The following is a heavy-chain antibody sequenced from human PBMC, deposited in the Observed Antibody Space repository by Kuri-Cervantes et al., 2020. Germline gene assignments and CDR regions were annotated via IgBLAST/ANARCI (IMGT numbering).Heavy chain of an antibody. D-gene: IGHD2-21*01. CDR1: GYTFTSYY. Sequence: SVKVSCKASGYTFTSYYMHWVRQAPGQRLEWMGGIIPIFGTANYAQKFQGRVTITADESTSTAYMELSSLRSEDTAVYYCARVDSLAEYFQHWGQGTLVTVSS. CDR3: ARVDSLAEYFQH. V-gene: IGHV1-69*13. J-gene: IGHJ1*01. CDR2: IIPIFGTA.